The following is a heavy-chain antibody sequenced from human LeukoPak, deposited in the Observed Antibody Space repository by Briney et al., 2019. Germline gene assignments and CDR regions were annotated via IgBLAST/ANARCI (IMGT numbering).Heavy chain of an antibody. V-gene: IGHV3-7*04. CDR3: VRGMDV. Sequence: GGSLRLSCAASGFTFSSYWMSWVRQAPGKGLEWVANIKQDKSEEYYVDSVRGRFTISRDNAKNSQYLHMNSLRVEDTAVYYCVRGMDVWGQGTTVTVSS. J-gene: IGHJ6*02. CDR1: GFTFSSYW. CDR2: IKQDKSEE.